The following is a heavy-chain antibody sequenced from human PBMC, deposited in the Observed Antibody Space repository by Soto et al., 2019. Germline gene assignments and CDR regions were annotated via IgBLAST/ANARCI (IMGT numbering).Heavy chain of an antibody. D-gene: IGHD6-13*01. CDR1: GGSISSSNW. V-gene: IGHV4-4*02. CDR3: ARAELTAAGISPQLWYFDL. J-gene: IGHJ2*01. Sequence: QVQLQESGPGLVKPSGTLSLTCAVSGGSISSSNWWSWVRQPPGKGLEWIGEIYHSGSPTYNPSLRSRVTISVDKSRNQFSLTLSSVTAADTAVYYCARAELTAAGISPQLWYFDLWGRGTLVTVSS. CDR2: IYHSGSP.